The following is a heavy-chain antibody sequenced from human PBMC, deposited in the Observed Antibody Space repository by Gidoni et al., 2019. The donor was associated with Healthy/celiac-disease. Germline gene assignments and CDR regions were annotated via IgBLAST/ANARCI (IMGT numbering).Heavy chain of an antibody. CDR2: IIPILCIA. CDR1: GGTFSSYT. J-gene: IGHJ4*02. Sequence: QVQLVQSGAEVKKPGSSVKVSCKASGGTFSSYTHSWVRQAPGQGLEWMGRIIPILCIANYPHKFQGRVTITADKSTSTAYMELSSLRSEDTAVYYCARDLSRGAPGIAVAGLVELTDYWGQGTLVTVSS. D-gene: IGHD6-19*01. V-gene: IGHV1-69*08. CDR3: ARDLSRGAPGIAVAGLVELTDY.